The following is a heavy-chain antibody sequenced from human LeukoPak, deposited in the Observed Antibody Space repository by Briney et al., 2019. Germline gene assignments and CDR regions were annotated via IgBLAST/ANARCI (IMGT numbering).Heavy chain of an antibody. V-gene: IGHV3-64*01. CDR1: GFTLSSYA. CDR3: ARGSRYFDWLSGFDY. D-gene: IGHD3-9*01. J-gene: IGHJ4*02. Sequence: GGSLRLSCAASGFTLSSYAMHWVRQAPGKGLEYVSAISSNGGSTYYANSVKGRFTISRDNSKNTLYLQMGSLRAEDMAVYYCARGSRYFDWLSGFDYWGQGTLVTVSS. CDR2: ISSNGGST.